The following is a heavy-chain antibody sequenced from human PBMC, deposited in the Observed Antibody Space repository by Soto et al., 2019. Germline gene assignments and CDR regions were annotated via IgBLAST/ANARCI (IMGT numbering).Heavy chain of an antibody. D-gene: IGHD2-2*01. CDR3: SRDGPVVPGCSQCNDY. CDR2: ISYDGSNK. CDR1: GFTFSSYA. V-gene: IGHV3-30-3*01. Sequence: GASLRLSCTASGFTFSSYAMHWDRQAPGKGLGWVAVISYDGSNKYYADSVKGRFTISRDYSKNTLYLQMNSLRAEDTAVYYCSRDGPVVPGCSQCNDYGGQGIRVTVSS. J-gene: IGHJ4*02.